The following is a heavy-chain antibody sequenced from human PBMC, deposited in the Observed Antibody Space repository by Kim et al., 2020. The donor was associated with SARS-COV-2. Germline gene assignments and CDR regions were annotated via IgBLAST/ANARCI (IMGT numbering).Heavy chain of an antibody. CDR3: TTEFSSGYSSFDY. D-gene: IGHD3-22*01. V-gene: IGHV3-15*01. CDR2: IKSKTDGGTT. J-gene: IGHJ4*02. CDR1: GFTFSNAW. Sequence: GGSLRLSCAASGFTFSNAWMSWVRQAPGKGLEWVGRIKSKTDGGTTDYAAPVKGRFTISRDDSKNTLYLQMNSLKTEDTAVYYCTTEFSSGYSSFDYWGQGTLVTVSS.